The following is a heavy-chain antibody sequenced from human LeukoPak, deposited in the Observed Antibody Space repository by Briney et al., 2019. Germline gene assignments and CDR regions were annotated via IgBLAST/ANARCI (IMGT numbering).Heavy chain of an antibody. CDR2: IYYSGST. V-gene: IGHV4-30-4*07. CDR3: ARVIPAYCSGGSCYSDYFDY. D-gene: IGHD2-15*01. J-gene: IGHJ4*02. Sequence: SETLSLTCTVSGGSISSGGYSWSWIRQPPGKGLEWIGYIYYSGSTYYNPSLKSRVTISVDTSKNQFSLKLSSVTAADTAVYYCARVIPAYCSGGSCYSDYFDYWGQGTLVTVSS. CDR1: GGSISSGGYS.